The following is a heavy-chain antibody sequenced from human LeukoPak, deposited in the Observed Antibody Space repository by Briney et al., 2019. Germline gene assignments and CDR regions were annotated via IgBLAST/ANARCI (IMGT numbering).Heavy chain of an antibody. Sequence: SETLSLTCTVSGGSISSYYWSWIRQPPGRGLEWIGYMYYSGSTNYNPSLKSRVTISVDTSKNQFSLKLSSVTAADTAVYYCASLYSGSYDTGSFDYFNYWGQGTLVTVSS. J-gene: IGHJ4*02. D-gene: IGHD1-26*01. V-gene: IGHV4-59*01. CDR2: MYYSGST. CDR1: GGSISSYY. CDR3: ASLYSGSYDTGSFDYFNY.